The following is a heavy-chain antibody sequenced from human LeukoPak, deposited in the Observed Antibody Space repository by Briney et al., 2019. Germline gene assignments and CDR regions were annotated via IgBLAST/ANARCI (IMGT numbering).Heavy chain of an antibody. J-gene: IGHJ4*02. CDR3: ARDHTGQWLAIDY. CDR2: ISYDGSNK. D-gene: IGHD6-19*01. V-gene: IGHV3-30*04. Sequence: GSLRPSCAASGFTFSSYAMHWVRQAPGKGLEWVAVISYDGSNKYYADSVKGRFTISRDNSKNTLYLQMNSLRAEDTAVYYCARDHTGQWLAIDYWGQGTLVTVSS. CDR1: GFTFSSYA.